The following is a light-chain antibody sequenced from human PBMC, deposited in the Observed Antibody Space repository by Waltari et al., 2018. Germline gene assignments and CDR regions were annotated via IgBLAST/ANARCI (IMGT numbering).Light chain of an antibody. Sequence: QSALTQPASVSGSPGPSITLPCTGYSLDVGGYAFFSWYRQHPGKAPKVVIFDVNNRPSGVSDRVSGSKSGNTASLTISGLQAEDEGDYYCTSYTSRHTLVFGGGTKVTVL. CDR3: TSYTSRHTLV. V-gene: IGLV2-14*01. CDR2: DVN. J-gene: IGLJ1*01. CDR1: SLDVGGYAF.